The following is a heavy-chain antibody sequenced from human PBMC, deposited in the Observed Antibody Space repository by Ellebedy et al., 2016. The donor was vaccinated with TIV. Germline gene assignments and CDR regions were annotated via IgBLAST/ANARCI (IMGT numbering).Heavy chain of an antibody. V-gene: IGHV1-46*01. D-gene: IGHD5-18*01. Sequence: AASVKVSCKASGYTFTNYYIHWVRQAPGPGLEWMGIINPSASSTSYAQKFQDRVIMTWDTSTSTVYLELSSLRSEDTAIYYCARQRDTALSFWGQGTLVTVSS. CDR2: INPSASST. CDR1: GYTFTNYY. J-gene: IGHJ4*02. CDR3: ARQRDTALSF.